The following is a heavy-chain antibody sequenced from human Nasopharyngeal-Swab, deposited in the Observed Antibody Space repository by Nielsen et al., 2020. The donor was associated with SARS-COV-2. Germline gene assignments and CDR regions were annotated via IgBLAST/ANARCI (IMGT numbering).Heavy chain of an antibody. J-gene: IGHJ6*02. D-gene: IGHD2-2*01. Sequence: ASVKVSCKASGYTFTSYDINWVRQATGQGLEWMGWMNPNSGNTNYAQKLQGRVTMTTDTSTSTAYMELRSLRSDDTAVYYCARDEDCSSTSCSPYYYYGMDVWGQGTTVTVSS. V-gene: IGHV1-18*01. CDR2: MNPNSGNT. CDR1: GYTFTSYD. CDR3: ARDEDCSSTSCSPYYYYGMDV.